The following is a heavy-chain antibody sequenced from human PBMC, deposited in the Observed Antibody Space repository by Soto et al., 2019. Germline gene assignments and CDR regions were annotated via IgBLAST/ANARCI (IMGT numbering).Heavy chain of an antibody. CDR3: ATDIVVVPAAMRDWGYYYGMDV. Sequence: GGSLRLSCAASGFTLSSYAMSWVRQAPGKGLEWVSAISGSGGSTYYADSVKGRFTISRDNSKNTLYLQMNSLRAEDTAVYYCATDIVVVPAAMRDWGYYYGMDVSGPGTTVTVSS. D-gene: IGHD2-2*01. CDR1: GFTLSSYA. V-gene: IGHV3-23*01. J-gene: IGHJ6*02. CDR2: ISGSGGST.